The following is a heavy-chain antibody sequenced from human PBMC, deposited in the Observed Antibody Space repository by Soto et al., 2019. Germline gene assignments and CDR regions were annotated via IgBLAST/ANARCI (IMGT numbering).Heavy chain of an antibody. J-gene: IGHJ4*02. CDR2: ISSSGSTI. Sequence: PGGSLRLSCAASGFTFSDYYMSWIRQAPGKGLEWVSYISSSGSTIYYADSVKGRFTIFRDNAKNSLYLQMNSLRAEDTAVYYCARDFYYGSGSYSRDVLNFDYWGQGTLVTVSS. CDR3: ARDFYYGSGSYSRDVLNFDY. V-gene: IGHV3-11*01. CDR1: GFTFSDYY. D-gene: IGHD3-10*01.